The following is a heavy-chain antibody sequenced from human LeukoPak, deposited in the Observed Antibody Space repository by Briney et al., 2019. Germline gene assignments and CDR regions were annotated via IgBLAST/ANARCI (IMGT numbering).Heavy chain of an antibody. CDR2: ISYDGSNK. J-gene: IGHJ4*02. Sequence: GGSLRLSCAASGFTFGSYAMHWVRQAPGKGLEWVAVISYDGSNKYYADSVKGRFTISRDNSKNTLYLQMNSLRAEDTAVYYCARDHGDYRRYFDYWGQGTLVTVSS. CDR3: ARDHGDYRRYFDY. V-gene: IGHV3-30-3*01. CDR1: GFTFGSYA. D-gene: IGHD4-17*01.